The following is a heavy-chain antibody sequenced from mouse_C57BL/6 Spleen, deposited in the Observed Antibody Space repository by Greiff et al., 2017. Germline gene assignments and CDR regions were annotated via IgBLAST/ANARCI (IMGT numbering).Heavy chain of an antibody. J-gene: IGHJ3*01. CDR3: ERGAGKSPSGFAY. V-gene: IGHV1-50*01. D-gene: IGHD2-1*01. CDR2: IDPSDSDT. Sequence: VQLQQPGAELVKPGASVKLSCKASGYTFTSYWMQWVKQRPGQGLEWIGEIDPSDSDTNYNKKFKGKATVTVDTSSSTACMQLSSRTSEDSAVYYCERGAGKSPSGFAYWGQGTLVTVSA. CDR1: GYTFTSYW.